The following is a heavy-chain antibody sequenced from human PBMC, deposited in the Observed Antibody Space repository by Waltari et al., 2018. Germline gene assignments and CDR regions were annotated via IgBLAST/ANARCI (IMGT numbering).Heavy chain of an antibody. V-gene: IGHV3-74*01. CDR2: INSDGSTI. Sequence: EVQLVESGGGLVQPGGSLRLSCEVSGFTFVTYWMRWVRQVPGKGLVWVARINSDGSTINYADSVKGRFTISRDNAKNTVYLQMNSLRVEDTAVYFCARVRLAHYDYFGFDVWGQGTTVTVSS. CDR3: ARVRLAHYDYFGFDV. D-gene: IGHD6-6*01. CDR1: GFTFVTYW. J-gene: IGHJ6*02.